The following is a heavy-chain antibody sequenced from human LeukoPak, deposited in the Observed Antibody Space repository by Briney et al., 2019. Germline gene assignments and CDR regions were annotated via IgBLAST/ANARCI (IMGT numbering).Heavy chain of an antibody. J-gene: IGHJ4*02. D-gene: IGHD2-2*01. V-gene: IGHV4-31*03. CDR3: AREYCSSTSCYLHTSYYFDY. CDR1: GGSISSGGYY. CDR2: IYYSGST. Sequence: SETLSLTCTVSGGSISSGGYYWSWIRQHPGKGLEWIGYIYYSGSTYYNPSLKSRVTISVDTSKNQFSLKLSSVTAADTAVYYCAREYCSSTSCYLHTSYYFDYWGQGTLVTVSS.